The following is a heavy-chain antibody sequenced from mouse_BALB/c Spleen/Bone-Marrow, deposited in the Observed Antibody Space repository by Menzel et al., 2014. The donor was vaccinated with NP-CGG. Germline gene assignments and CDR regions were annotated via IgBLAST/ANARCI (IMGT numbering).Heavy chain of an antibody. CDR2: ISDAGSYT. CDR3: ARDGDYRYAWFAY. D-gene: IGHD2-14*01. Sequence: EVKLVESGGGLVKPGGSLKLSCAASGFTFSDYYMYWVRQTPEKRLEWVATISDAGSYTYYPDSVKGRFTISRDNAKNNLYLQMISLKSEDTAMYYCARDGDYRYAWFAYWGKATLVPVST. V-gene: IGHV5-4*02. CDR1: GFTFSDYY. J-gene: IGHJ3*01.